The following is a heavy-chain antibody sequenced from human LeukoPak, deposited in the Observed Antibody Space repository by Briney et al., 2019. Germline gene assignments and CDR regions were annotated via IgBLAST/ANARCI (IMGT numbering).Heavy chain of an antibody. J-gene: IGHJ3*02. CDR1: GFTVSSNY. Sequence: GGSLRLSCAASGFTVSSNYMSWVRQAPGKGLEWVSVIYSGGSTYYADSVKGRFTISRDNSKNTLYLQMNSLRAEDTAVYYCAAGYCSSTSCGGAFDIWGQGTMVTVSS. V-gene: IGHV3-53*01. D-gene: IGHD2-2*01. CDR3: AAGYCSSTSCGGAFDI. CDR2: IYSGGST.